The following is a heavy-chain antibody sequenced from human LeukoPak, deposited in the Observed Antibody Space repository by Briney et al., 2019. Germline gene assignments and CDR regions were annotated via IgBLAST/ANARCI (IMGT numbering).Heavy chain of an antibody. CDR1: GGSISNNNW. CDR3: ARASTPGRYNWFDP. D-gene: IGHD1-26*01. CDR2: IYHSGST. J-gene: IGHJ5*02. Sequence: SETLSLTCAVSGGSISNNNWWSWVRQPPGKGLEWIGEIYHSGSTNYNPSLKSRVTISVDKSKNQFSLKLSSVTAADTAVYYCARASTPGRYNWFDPWGQGTLVTVSS. V-gene: IGHV4-4*02.